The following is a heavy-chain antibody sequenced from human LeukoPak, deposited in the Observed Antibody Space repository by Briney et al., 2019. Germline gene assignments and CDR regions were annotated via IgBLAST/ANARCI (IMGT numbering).Heavy chain of an antibody. D-gene: IGHD3-22*01. CDR2: IYYSGST. Sequence: SETLSLTCTVSGGSISSYYWSWIRQPPGKGLEWIGYIYYSGSTNYNPSLKSRVTISVDTSKNQFSLKLSSVTAADTAVYYCASSITMTPTYYGMDVWGQGTTVTVSS. J-gene: IGHJ6*02. CDR3: ASSITMTPTYYGMDV. CDR1: GGSISSYY. V-gene: IGHV4-59*08.